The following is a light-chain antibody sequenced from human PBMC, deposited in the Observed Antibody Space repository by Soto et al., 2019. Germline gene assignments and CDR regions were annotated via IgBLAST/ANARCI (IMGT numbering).Light chain of an antibody. CDR3: QRYNNWLQT. Sequence: EIVMTQSPATLSVSPGERATLSCRASQSVSSHLAWYEQKPRQAPRLLIYGASARATGIPARVSGSGSGTKFTLPISGPQFEDFAVCYWQRYNNWLQTFGQGVKGDI. CDR2: GAS. J-gene: IGKJ1*01. V-gene: IGKV3-15*01. CDR1: QSVSSH.